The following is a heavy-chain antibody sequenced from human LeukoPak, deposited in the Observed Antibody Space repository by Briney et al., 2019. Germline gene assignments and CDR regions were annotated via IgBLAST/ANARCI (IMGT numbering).Heavy chain of an antibody. V-gene: IGHV1-69*06. CDR3: ARDPATVTTFGWFDP. CDR2: IIPIFGTA. J-gene: IGHJ5*02. Sequence: SVKVSCKASGGTFSSYAISWVRQAPGQGLEWMGGIIPIFGTANYAQKFQGRVTITADKSTSTAYMELSSLRSEDTAVYYCARDPATVTTFGWFDPWGQGTLVTVSS. CDR1: GGTFSSYA. D-gene: IGHD4-17*01.